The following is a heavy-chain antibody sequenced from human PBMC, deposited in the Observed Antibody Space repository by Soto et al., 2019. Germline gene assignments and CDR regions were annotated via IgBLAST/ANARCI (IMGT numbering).Heavy chain of an antibody. CDR1: GFTFSSYS. CDR2: ISSSSSSYI. V-gene: IGHV3-21*01. D-gene: IGHD3-22*01. CDR3: ASREIVGNYYYYGMDV. J-gene: IGHJ6*02. Sequence: GGSLRLSCAASGFTFSSYSMNWVRQAPGKGLEWVSSISSSSSSYIYYADSVKGRFTISRDNAKNSLYLQMNSLRAEDTAVYYCASREIVGNYYYYGMDVWGQGTTVTVSS.